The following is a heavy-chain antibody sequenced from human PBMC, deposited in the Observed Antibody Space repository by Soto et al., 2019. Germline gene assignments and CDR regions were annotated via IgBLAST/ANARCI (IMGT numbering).Heavy chain of an antibody. CDR3: ARGEILRADPGGWFDP. CDR1: GYTFTSYG. Sequence: QVQLVQSGAEVKKPGASVKVSCKASGYTFTSYGISWVRQAPGQGLEWMGWISAYNVNTNYAQKLQGRVTMITDTSTSTAYTEVRLLRSDVTAVYCWARGEILRADPGGWFDPWGKGTLVTVSS. J-gene: IGHJ5*02. V-gene: IGHV1-18*04. CDR2: ISAYNVNT. D-gene: IGHD2-15*01.